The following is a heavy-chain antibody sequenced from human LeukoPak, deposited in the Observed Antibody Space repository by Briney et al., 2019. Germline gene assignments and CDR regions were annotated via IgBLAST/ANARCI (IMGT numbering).Heavy chain of an antibody. CDR3: ARRIAAAPMSWFDP. J-gene: IGHJ5*02. CDR1: GGSLSSGSYY. CDR2: IYTSGST. D-gene: IGHD6-13*01. V-gene: IGHV4-61*02. Sequence: SQTLSLTCTVSGGSLSSGSYYWSWLRQPAGTGLEWVGRIYTSGSTNYNPSLKSRVTISVDTSKNQFSLKLSSVTAADTAVYYCARRIAAAPMSWFDPWGQGTLVTVSS.